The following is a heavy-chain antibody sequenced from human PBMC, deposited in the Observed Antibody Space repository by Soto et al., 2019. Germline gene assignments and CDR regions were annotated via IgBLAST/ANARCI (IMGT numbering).Heavy chain of an antibody. CDR1: GFSFTSFGAV. J-gene: IGHJ3*01. CDR2: IYWDDVK. V-gene: IGHV2-5*02. Sequence: QITLKESGPTVVRPTETLTLTCTFSGFSFTSFGAVVGWVRQPPGKALEWLSNIYWDDVKRFSPSLKTRVTINEITSTNGGILTMTNMDPADTGTYYVVHSDRSYGAFDVWGQGTTVTVSS. D-gene: IGHD1-26*01. CDR3: VHSDRSYGAFDV.